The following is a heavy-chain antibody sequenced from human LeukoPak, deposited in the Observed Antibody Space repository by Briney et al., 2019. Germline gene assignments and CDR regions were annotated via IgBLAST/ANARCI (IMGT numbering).Heavy chain of an antibody. CDR2: ISGSGGST. V-gene: IGHV3-23*01. Sequence: PGGSLRLSCAASGFTFSSYAMGWVRQAPGKGLEWVSAISGSGGSTYYADSVKGRFTISRDNSKNTLYLQMNSLRAEDTAVYYCAKVMGGDIVVVVAAVYWFDPWGQGTLVTVSS. D-gene: IGHD2-15*01. CDR3: AKVMGGDIVVVVAAVYWFDP. J-gene: IGHJ5*02. CDR1: GFTFSSYA.